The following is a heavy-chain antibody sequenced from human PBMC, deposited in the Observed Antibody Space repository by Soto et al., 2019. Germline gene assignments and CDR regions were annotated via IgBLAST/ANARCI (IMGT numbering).Heavy chain of an antibody. J-gene: IGHJ6*04. CDR1: GYTFTNYG. V-gene: IGHV1-18*01. Sequence: QLQLVQSGAEVKKPGASVKVSCKASGYTFTNYGISWVRQAPGQGLEWMGWISGYNGNTNYAQKFQGRVTMTTDTSTSTAYMDLRTLRSDDTAVYYCSRDSTVLTPNCYYGMDVWGKGTTVTVSS. D-gene: IGHD4-17*01. CDR3: SRDSTVLTPNCYYGMDV. CDR2: ISGYNGNT.